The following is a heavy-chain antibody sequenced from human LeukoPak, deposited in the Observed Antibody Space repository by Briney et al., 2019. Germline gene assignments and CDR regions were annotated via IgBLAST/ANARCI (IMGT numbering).Heavy chain of an antibody. CDR1: GGSISSSRFY. D-gene: IGHD6-13*01. CDR3: ARDDSEQQLGGLDY. J-gene: IGHJ4*02. V-gene: IGHV4-39*07. CDR2: IYYSGST. Sequence: PSETLSLTCTVSGGSISSSRFYWGWIRQPPGKGLEWIGSIYYSGSTYYNPSLKSRVTISVDTSKNQFSLKLSSVTAADTAVYYCARDDSEQQLGGLDYWGQGTLVTVSS.